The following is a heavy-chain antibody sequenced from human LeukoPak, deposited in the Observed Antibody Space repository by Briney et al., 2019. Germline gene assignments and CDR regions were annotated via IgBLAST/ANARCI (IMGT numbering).Heavy chain of an antibody. CDR3: AGPCYYYASSGYYGYFDY. J-gene: IGHJ4*02. Sequence: PSETLFLTCAVHGGSFSGYYWSWIRQPPGKGLEWIGEINHSGSTYYNPSLKSRDTISVVTSNNQFSLKLSAVTAPDPAVYYCAGPCYYYASSGYYGYFDYWGQGTLVTVSS. CDR1: GGSFSGYY. D-gene: IGHD3-22*01. V-gene: IGHV4-34*01. CDR2: INHSGST.